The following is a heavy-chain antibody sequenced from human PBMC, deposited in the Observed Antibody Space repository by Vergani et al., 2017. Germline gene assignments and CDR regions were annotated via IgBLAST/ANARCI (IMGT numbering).Heavy chain of an antibody. V-gene: IGHV1-2*02. CDR1: EYSFSAFY. Sequence: QVQLVQSGAEVKKPGASVKVSCKASEYSFSAFYIHWVRQAPGQGLEWMGWINPNNGGSNYAQKFQDRVTMTRDTSITTAYMELSRLRSDDTAVYYCARASGWGDYWGQGTLVTVSS. J-gene: IGHJ4*02. CDR3: ARASGWGDY. D-gene: IGHD6-19*01. CDR2: INPNNGGS.